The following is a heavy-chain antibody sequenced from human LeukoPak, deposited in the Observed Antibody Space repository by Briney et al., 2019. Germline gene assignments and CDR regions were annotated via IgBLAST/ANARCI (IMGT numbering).Heavy chain of an antibody. CDR3: ARDYYDSSGYWWSRYYYMDV. CDR1: GYTFTSNY. D-gene: IGHD3-22*01. J-gene: IGHJ6*03. Sequence: ASVKVSCKAFGYTFTSNYMHWVRQAPGQGLEWMGIINPSGGSTSYAQKFQGRVTMTRDMSTSTVYMELSSLRSEDAAVYYCARDYYDSSGYWWSRYYYMDVWGKGTTVTVSS. CDR2: INPSGGST. V-gene: IGHV1-46*01.